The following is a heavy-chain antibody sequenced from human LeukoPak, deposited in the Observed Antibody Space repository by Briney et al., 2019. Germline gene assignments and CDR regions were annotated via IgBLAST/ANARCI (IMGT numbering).Heavy chain of an antibody. CDR1: GFTFSNYW. CDR3: ARDRQIAY. V-gene: IGHV3-7*01. J-gene: IGHJ4*02. CDR2: IKQDGSEK. Sequence: SGGSLRLSCAASGFTFSNYWLTWVRQAPGQGLEWVANIKQDGSEKHYVDSVKGRFTISRDNAKNSLYLQMNSLRAEDTAVYYCARDRQIAYWGQGTLVTVPS.